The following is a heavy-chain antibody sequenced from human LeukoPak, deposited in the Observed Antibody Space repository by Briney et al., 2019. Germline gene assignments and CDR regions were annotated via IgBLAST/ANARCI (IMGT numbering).Heavy chain of an antibody. J-gene: IGHJ4*02. CDR1: GFRFSDYY. CDR2: ISGSGDAI. Sequence: GGSLRLSCVVSGFRFSDYYMSWIRQTPGKGLELIPYISGSGDAIYYTDSVKGRFTISRDNAKNSLYLQLDSLSAEDTAVYYCASLYDSTGFCFDYWGQGALVTVSS. CDR3: ASLYDSTGFCFDY. D-gene: IGHD3-22*01. V-gene: IGHV3-11*01.